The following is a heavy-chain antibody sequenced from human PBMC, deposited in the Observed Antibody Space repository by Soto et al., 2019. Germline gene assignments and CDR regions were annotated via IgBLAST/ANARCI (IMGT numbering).Heavy chain of an antibody. CDR1: GGTFRTSA. CDR2: IMPIFRTP. Sequence: QVQLEQSGAEVKKPGSSVKVSCKASGGTFRTSAISWVRQAPGQGLEWMGGIMPIFRTPDYVQKFQGRVIITADEFTGTAYMELSGLRSDDTAVYYCARDKDRPQLGGNYYYILDVWGQGTTITVSS. D-gene: IGHD3-3*02. V-gene: IGHV1-69*12. J-gene: IGHJ6*02. CDR3: ARDKDRPQLGGNYYYILDV.